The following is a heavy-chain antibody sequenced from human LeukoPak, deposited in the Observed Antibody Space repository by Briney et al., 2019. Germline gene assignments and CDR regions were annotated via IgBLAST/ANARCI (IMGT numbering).Heavy chain of an antibody. J-gene: IGHJ4*02. CDR2: MNPNSGNT. V-gene: IGHV1-8*01. CDR1: GDTFTTYD. Sequence: ASVKVSCKASGDTFTTYDVNWVRQATGQGLEWMGWMNPNSGNTGYAQNFQGRATMTMNTSITTAYMELTSLTSEDTAAYYCARSTMGARRRYDYWGLGTLVTVSS. CDR3: ARSTMGARRRYDY. D-gene: IGHD3-10*01.